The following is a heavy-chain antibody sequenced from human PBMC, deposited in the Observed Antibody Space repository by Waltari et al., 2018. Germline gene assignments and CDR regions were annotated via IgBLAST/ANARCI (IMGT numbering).Heavy chain of an antibody. J-gene: IGHJ6*02. CDR2: ISSSSSYI. D-gene: IGHD6-19*01. V-gene: IGHV3-21*01. CDR1: GFTFSSYS. Sequence: EVQLVESGGGLVKPGGSLRLSCAASGFTFSSYSMNWVRQAPGKGLEWVSSISSSSSYIYYADSGKGRFTISRDNAKNSLYLQMNSLRAEDTAVYYCARDEPGYSSGWYTPSGYYGMDVWGQGTTVTVSS. CDR3: ARDEPGYSSGWYTPSGYYGMDV.